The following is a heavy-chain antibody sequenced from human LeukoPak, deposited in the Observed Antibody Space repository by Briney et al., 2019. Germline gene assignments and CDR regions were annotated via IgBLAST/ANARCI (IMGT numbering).Heavy chain of an antibody. D-gene: IGHD3-10*01. J-gene: IGHJ4*02. V-gene: IGHV3-23*01. CDR2: ISGSGNKT. Sequence: GGSLRLSCATSGFTFSHFAMSWVRQAPGKGLHWVSTISGSGNKTYDADSVKGRFTISRDNSKSTPYLQMTGLRAEDTAVYYCAKLKRVGIAPFDDWGQGTLVTVSS. CDR1: GFTFSHFA. CDR3: AKLKRVGIAPFDD.